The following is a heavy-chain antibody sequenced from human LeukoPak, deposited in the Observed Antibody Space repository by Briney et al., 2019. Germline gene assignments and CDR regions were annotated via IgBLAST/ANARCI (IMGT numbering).Heavy chain of an antibody. CDR1: GYTFTSYA. D-gene: IGHD5-18*01. Sequence: ASVKVSCKASGYTFTSYAMHWVRQAPGQRLEWMGWINAGNGNTKYSQKFQGRVTITRDTSASTAYMELSSLRSEDTAVYYCARKAAMVPSLDYWGQGTLVTVSS. V-gene: IGHV1-3*01. CDR2: INAGNGNT. J-gene: IGHJ4*02. CDR3: ARKAAMVPSLDY.